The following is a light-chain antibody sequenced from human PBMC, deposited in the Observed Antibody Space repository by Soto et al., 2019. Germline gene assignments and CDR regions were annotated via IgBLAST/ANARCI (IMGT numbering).Light chain of an antibody. J-gene: IGLJ1*01. CDR1: SSDVGGYDL. CDR3: CSYAGTYTFYV. Sequence: QSALAQPRSVSESPAQSVTISCTGTSSDVGGYDLVSWYQQHPGKAPKLMIYDVTKRPSGVPDRFSGSRSGNTASLTISGLQAEDDADYYCCSYAGTYTFYVFGTGTKVTVL. CDR2: DVT. V-gene: IGLV2-11*01.